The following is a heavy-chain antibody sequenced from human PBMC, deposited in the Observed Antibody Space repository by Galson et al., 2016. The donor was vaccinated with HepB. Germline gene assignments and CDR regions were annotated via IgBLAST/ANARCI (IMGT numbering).Heavy chain of an antibody. J-gene: IGHJ4*02. CDR2: ISGSGGST. CDR1: GFTFSSYA. CDR3: AESPALMVYAMPARRKPSLHYFDY. D-gene: IGHD2-8*01. Sequence: SLRLSCAASGFTFSSYAMSWVRQAPGKGLEWVSAISGSGGSTYYADSVKGRFTISRDNSKNTLYLQMNSLRAEDTAVYYCAESPALMVYAMPARRKPSLHYFDYWGQGTLVTVSS. V-gene: IGHV3-23*01.